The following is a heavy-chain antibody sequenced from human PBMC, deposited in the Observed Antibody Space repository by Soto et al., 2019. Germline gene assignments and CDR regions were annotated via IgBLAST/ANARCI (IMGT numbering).Heavy chain of an antibody. D-gene: IGHD1-7*01. Sequence: GESLKISCKGSGYSFTSYWIGWVRQMPGEGLEWMGIIYPGDSDTRYSPSFQGQVTISADKSISTAYLQWSSLKASDTAMYYCARQLELTDYYYYGMDVWGQGTTVTVSS. V-gene: IGHV5-51*01. CDR2: IYPGDSDT. J-gene: IGHJ6*02. CDR3: ARQLELTDYYYYGMDV. CDR1: GYSFTSYW.